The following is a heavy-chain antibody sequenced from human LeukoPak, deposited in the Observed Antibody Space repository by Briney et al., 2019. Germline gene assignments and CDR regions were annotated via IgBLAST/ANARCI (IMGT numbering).Heavy chain of an antibody. V-gene: IGHV4-4*07. J-gene: IGHJ4*02. D-gene: IGHD6-19*01. Sequence: SETLSLTCTVSSASISNYYWNWIRQPAGKGLAWIGLIYTSGSTNYNPSLKSRVTVSVDTSRNQLSLKLSSVTAADTAIYYCARDFRGDNSGWSSNYWGQGTLVTVSS. CDR1: SASISNYY. CDR3: ARDFRGDNSGWSSNY. CDR2: IYTSGST.